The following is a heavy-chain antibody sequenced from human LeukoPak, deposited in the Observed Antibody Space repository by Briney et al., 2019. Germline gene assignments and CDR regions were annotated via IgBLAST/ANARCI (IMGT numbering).Heavy chain of an antibody. Sequence: GGSLRLSCAASGFTFSTYSMNWVRQAPGKGLEWVSSISSSSNYIYYADSVKGRFTISRDNAKNSLYLQMNSLRAEDTAVYYCARIYSSSWYTLFDYWGQGTLVTVSS. J-gene: IGHJ4*02. D-gene: IGHD6-13*01. CDR1: GFTFSTYS. CDR2: ISSSSNYI. CDR3: ARIYSSSWYTLFDY. V-gene: IGHV3-21*01.